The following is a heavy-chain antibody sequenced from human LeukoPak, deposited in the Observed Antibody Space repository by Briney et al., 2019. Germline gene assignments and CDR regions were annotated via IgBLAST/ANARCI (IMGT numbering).Heavy chain of an antibody. D-gene: IGHD2-15*01. Sequence: ASVKVSCKASGGTFSSYAISWVRQAPGQGLEWMGRIIPIFGTANYAQKFQGRVTITTDESTSTAYMELSSLRSEDTAVYYRARENTIYSSGGSCYSSSPADYWGQGTLVTVSS. CDR1: GGTFSSYA. V-gene: IGHV1-69*05. CDR3: ARENTIYSSGGSCYSSSPADY. J-gene: IGHJ4*02. CDR2: IIPIFGTA.